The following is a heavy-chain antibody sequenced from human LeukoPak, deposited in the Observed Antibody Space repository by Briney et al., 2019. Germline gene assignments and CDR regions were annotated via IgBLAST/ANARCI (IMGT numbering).Heavy chain of an antibody. J-gene: IGHJ3*02. CDR1: GFTFSGSA. CDR3: TRLRDIVVVVAAIDDAFDI. Sequence: GGSLRLSCAASGFTFSGSAMHWVRQASGKGLEWVGRIRSKANSYATAYAASVKGRFTISRDDSKNTAYLQMNSLKTEDTAVYYCTRLRDIVVVVAAIDDAFDIWGQGTMVTVSS. CDR2: IRSKANSYAT. V-gene: IGHV3-73*01. D-gene: IGHD2-15*01.